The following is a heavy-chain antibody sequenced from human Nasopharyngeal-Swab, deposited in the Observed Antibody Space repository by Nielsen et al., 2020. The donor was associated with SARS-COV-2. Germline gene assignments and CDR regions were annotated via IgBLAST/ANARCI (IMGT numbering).Heavy chain of an antibody. CDR3: ARAYYGSGSYLRAENYGMDV. CDR2: IIPIFGTA. D-gene: IGHD3-10*01. CDR1: GGTFSSYA. Sequence: SVKVSCKASGGTFSSYAISWVRQAPGQGLEWMGGIIPIFGTANYAQKFQGRVTITADESTSTAYMELSSLRSEDTAVYYCARAYYGSGSYLRAENYGMDVWGQGTTVTVSS. V-gene: IGHV1-69*13. J-gene: IGHJ6*02.